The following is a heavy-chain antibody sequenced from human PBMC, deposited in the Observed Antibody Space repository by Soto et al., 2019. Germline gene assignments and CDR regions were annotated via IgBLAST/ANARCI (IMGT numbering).Heavy chain of an antibody. CDR2: IYYSGST. D-gene: IGHD3-3*01. Sequence: SETLSLTCTVSGGSVSSGSYYWSWIRQPPGKGLEWIGYIYYSGSTNYNPSLRSRVSISVDTPKNQFSLKLSSVTAADTAVYYCARAPEAVKTFGVGYYFDYWVQGALVTVSS. CDR3: ARAPEAVKTFGVGYYFDY. V-gene: IGHV4-61*01. J-gene: IGHJ4*02. CDR1: GGSVSSGSYY.